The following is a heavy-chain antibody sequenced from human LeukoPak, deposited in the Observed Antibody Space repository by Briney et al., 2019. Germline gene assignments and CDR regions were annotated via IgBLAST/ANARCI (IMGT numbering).Heavy chain of an antibody. V-gene: IGHV3-30*04. D-gene: IGHD2-15*01. CDR3: ARHLEACSRGRCYSWFDP. CDR1: GFTFSSYA. Sequence: GGSLRLSCAASGFTFSSYAMHWVRQAPGKGLEWVAVISCGGGNKYYADSVKGRFTISRDNSKNTLYLQMNSLRAEDTAVYYCARHLEACSRGRCYSWFDPWGQGTLVTVSP. J-gene: IGHJ5*02. CDR2: ISCGGGNK.